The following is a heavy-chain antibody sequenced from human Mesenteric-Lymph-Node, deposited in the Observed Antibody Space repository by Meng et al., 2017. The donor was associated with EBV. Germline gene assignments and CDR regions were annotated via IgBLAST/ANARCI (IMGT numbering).Heavy chain of an antibody. D-gene: IGHD3-22*01. V-gene: IGHV1-18*01. CDR1: GYTFSHHG. CDR3: ARGHPYYDSSGSDF. Sequence: VQRGQAGAEVKKPGASVKVSCKASGYTFSHHGITWVRQAPGQGFEWMGWISAANGNTNYAQKFQGRVTMTTDTSTSTANMELKSLNTDDTAIYYCARGHPYYDSSGSDFWGQGTLVTVSS. J-gene: IGHJ4*02. CDR2: ISAANGNT.